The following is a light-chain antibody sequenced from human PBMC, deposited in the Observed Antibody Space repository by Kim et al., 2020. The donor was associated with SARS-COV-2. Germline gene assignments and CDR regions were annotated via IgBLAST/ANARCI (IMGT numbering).Light chain of an antibody. Sequence: QSVLTQPPSVSGAPGQRVTISCTGSSSNIGAGYDVHWYQQLPGTAPKLLISNNNYRRSGVPDRFSGSKSGTSASLAITGLQADDDADYYCQSYDSSLSGHVVFGGGTQLTVL. J-gene: IGLJ2*01. CDR1: SSNIGAGYD. CDR2: NNN. V-gene: IGLV1-40*01. CDR3: QSYDSSLSGHVV.